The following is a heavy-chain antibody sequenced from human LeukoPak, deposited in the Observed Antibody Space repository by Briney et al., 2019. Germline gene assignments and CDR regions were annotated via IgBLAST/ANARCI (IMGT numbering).Heavy chain of an antibody. V-gene: IGHV3-74*01. Sequence: GGSLRLSCAASGFTFSSYWMHRVRQAPGKGLVWVSRINSDGSSTSYADSVKGRFTISRDNAKNTLYLQMNSLRAEDTAVYYCARELAGCSGGSCYFRWGQGTLVTVSS. CDR1: GFTFSSYW. J-gene: IGHJ4*02. CDR3: ARELAGCSGGSCYFR. D-gene: IGHD2-15*01. CDR2: INSDGSST.